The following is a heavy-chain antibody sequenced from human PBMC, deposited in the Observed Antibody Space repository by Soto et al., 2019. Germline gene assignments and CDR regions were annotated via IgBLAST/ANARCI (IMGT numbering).Heavy chain of an antibody. D-gene: IGHD3-3*01. CDR3: AGITIFGVVTLPQDY. CDR2: INHSGST. CDR1: GGSFSGYY. J-gene: IGHJ4*02. V-gene: IGHV4-34*01. Sequence: QVQLQQWGAGLLKPSETLSLTCAVYGGSFSGYYWSWIRQPPGKGLEWIGEINHSGSTNYNPSLKSRVTISVDTSKNQLSLKLSSVTAADTAVYYCAGITIFGVVTLPQDYWGQGTLVTVSS.